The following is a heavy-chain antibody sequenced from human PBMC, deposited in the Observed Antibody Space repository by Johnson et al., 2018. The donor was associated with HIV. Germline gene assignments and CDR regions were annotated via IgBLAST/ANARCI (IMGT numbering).Heavy chain of an antibody. D-gene: IGHD3/OR15-3a*01. CDR2: ISFDGSHK. J-gene: IGHJ3*01. CDR1: GFAFSHYG. CDR3: AKDKFMFLDNPVDAFDV. V-gene: IGHV3-30*18. Sequence: QMQLVESGGGVVQPGRSLRLSCAASGFAFSHYGMHWVRQAPGKGLEWVAVISFDGSHKYYTDSVKGLSTISRDNSNNTLYLHMNSLRPDDTGVYYCAKDKFMFLDNPVDAFDVWGQGTMVTFSS.